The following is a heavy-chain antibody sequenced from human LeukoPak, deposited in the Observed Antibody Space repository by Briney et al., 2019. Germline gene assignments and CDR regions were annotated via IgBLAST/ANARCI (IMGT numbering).Heavy chain of an antibody. J-gene: IGHJ4*02. D-gene: IGHD6-13*01. CDR2: MNPNSGNT. V-gene: IGHV1-8*01. CDR1: GYTFTSYD. CDR3: ARIAAAGNRRLNY. Sequence: GASVKVSCKASGYTFTSYDINWERQATGQGLEWMGWMNPNSGNTGYAQKFQGRIIVSRNTSISTAYMELSSLTSEDTAIYYCARIAAAGNRRLNYWGQGTLVTVAS.